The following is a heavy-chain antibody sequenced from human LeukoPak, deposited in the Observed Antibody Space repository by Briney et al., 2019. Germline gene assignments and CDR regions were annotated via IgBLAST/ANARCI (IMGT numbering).Heavy chain of an antibody. J-gene: IGHJ4*02. Sequence: PGGSLRLSCAASGFTFSSYGMHWVRQAPGKGLEWVAIISYDGSNKYYADSVKGRFTISRDNSKNTLDLHMNSLRAEDTAVYYCARDRGPGGLAGTYYWGQGTLVTVSS. D-gene: IGHD6-19*01. CDR1: GFTFSSYG. CDR3: ARDRGPGGLAGTYY. V-gene: IGHV3-30*03. CDR2: ISYDGSNK.